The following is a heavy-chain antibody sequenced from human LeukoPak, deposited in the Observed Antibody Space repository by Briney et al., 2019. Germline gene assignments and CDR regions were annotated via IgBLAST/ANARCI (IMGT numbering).Heavy chain of an antibody. V-gene: IGHV1-2*02. J-gene: IGHJ5*02. D-gene: IGHD2-2*01. CDR2: INPISGGT. Sequence: ASVKVSCKASGYTFTGYYMHWVRQAPGQGLEWMGWINPISGGTNYAQKFQGRVTMTRDTSINTAYMELSRLKSDDTAMYYCAREFGVVVPAAHNWFDPWGQGTLVTVSS. CDR1: GYTFTGYY. CDR3: AREFGVVVPAAHNWFDP.